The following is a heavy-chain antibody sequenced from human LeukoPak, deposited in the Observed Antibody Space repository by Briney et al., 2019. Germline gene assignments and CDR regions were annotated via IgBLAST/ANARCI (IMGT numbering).Heavy chain of an antibody. CDR1: GFTFDDYA. Sequence: GGSLRLSFAASGFTFDDYALHWVRQAPGKGLEWVSGISWNSGSIGYADSVKGRFTISRDNAKNSLYLQMNSLRAEDTALYYCAKDTQMIQLWTFDYWGQGTLVTVSS. CDR3: AKDTQMIQLWTFDY. J-gene: IGHJ4*02. D-gene: IGHD5-18*01. V-gene: IGHV3-9*01. CDR2: ISWNSGSI.